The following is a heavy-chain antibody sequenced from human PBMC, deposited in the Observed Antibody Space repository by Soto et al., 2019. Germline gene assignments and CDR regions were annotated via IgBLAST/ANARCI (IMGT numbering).Heavy chain of an antibody. CDR1: GGSISSGGYY. D-gene: IGHD5-18*01. J-gene: IGHJ6*02. CDR2: IYYSGST. V-gene: IGHV4-31*03. CDR3: ASGGYSYGEKYYYYGMDV. Sequence: SETLSLTCTVSGGSISSGGYYWSWIRQHPGKGLEWIGYIYYSGSTYYNPSLKSRVTISVDTSKNQFSLKLSSVTAADTAVYYCASGGYSYGEKYYYYGMDVWGQGTTVTVSS.